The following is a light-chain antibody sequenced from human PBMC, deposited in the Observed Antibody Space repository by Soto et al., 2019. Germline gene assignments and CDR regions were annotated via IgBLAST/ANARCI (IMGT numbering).Light chain of an antibody. CDR1: QDVNNY. J-gene: IGKJ4*01. Sequence: EIVMTQSPATLSFSPGERATLSRRASQDVNNYLTWYQQKPCQAPRLLISGASTRATGIPARFSGSGSGTEFTLTISSLQSEDVAVYYCQQYGNWPLTFGGGTNVEIK. CDR2: GAS. CDR3: QQYGNWPLT. V-gene: IGKV3D-15*01.